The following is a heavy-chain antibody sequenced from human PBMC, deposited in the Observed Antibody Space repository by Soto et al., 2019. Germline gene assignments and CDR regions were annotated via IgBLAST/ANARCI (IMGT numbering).Heavy chain of an antibody. CDR3: AKDPQRYCTNGVCYTAPEDYYGMDV. CDR1: GFTFSSYA. J-gene: IGHJ6*02. Sequence: EVQLLESGGGLVQPGGSLRLSCAASGFTFSSYAMSWVRQAPGKGLEWVSAISGSGGSTYYADSVKGRFTISRDKSQKTLYLQMNRQRAEDTAVYYCAKDPQRYCTNGVCYTAPEDYYGMDVWGQGTTVTVSS. CDR2: ISGSGGST. V-gene: IGHV3-23*01. D-gene: IGHD2-8*01.